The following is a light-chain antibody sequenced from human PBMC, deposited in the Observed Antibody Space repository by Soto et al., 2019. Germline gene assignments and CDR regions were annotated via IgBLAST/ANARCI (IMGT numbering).Light chain of an antibody. Sequence: EIVMTQSPATLSVSPVERATLSCMASQSVSSDLSWYQQKPCQAPRLLIYGASTRATGIPAMFSSSGSGTEFTLTISSLQSEDFAVYYCQQYNNWPRTFGQGAKVDIK. CDR2: GAS. CDR1: QSVSSD. J-gene: IGKJ1*01. CDR3: QQYNNWPRT. V-gene: IGKV3-15*01.